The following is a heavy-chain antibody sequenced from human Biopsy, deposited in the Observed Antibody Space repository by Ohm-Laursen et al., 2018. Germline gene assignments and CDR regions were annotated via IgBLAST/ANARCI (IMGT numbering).Heavy chain of an antibody. CDR2: ISPKSGGT. J-gene: IGHJ4*02. CDR1: GFSFTGYY. D-gene: IGHD6-19*01. CDR3: ALQSVAQMENFDY. V-gene: IGHV1-2*02. Sequence: EASVKVSCKVSGFSFTGYYIHWVRQAPGQGLEWMGWISPKSGGTNYAQKFQGNITMTKNTSMSTAYMEMSRLRSDDTAVYYCALQSVAQMENFDYWGQGTLVTVSS.